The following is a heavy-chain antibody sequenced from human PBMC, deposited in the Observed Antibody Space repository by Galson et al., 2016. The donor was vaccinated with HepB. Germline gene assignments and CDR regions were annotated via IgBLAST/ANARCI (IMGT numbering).Heavy chain of an antibody. J-gene: IGHJ5*02. CDR2: IHYSGIT. V-gene: IGHV4-31*03. CDR3: ARYGSYDSLAGFYNGWFDP. Sequence: TLSLTCSVSDDSMTRPGYYWTWIRQPPGGGLEWIGYIHYSGITFYNPSLRSRVIISLDMSKNQFTLRLTSVTAADTGVYYCARYGSYDSLAGFYNGWFDPWGQGTLVTVSS. CDR1: DDSMTRPGYY. D-gene: IGHD3-9*01.